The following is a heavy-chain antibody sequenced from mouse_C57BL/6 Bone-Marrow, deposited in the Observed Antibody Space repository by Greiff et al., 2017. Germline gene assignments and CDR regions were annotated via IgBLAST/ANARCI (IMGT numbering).Heavy chain of an antibody. J-gene: IGHJ1*03. V-gene: IGHV3-1*01. D-gene: IGHD1-1*01. Sequence: EVKLQESGPGMVKPSQSLSLTCTVTGYSITSGYDWHWIRHFPGNKLEWMGYISYSGSTNYNPSLKSRISITHDTSKNHFFLKLNSVTTEDTATYYCARDSVITTVVATSYWYFDVWGTGTTVTVSS. CDR1: GYSITSGYD. CDR3: ARDSVITTVVATSYWYFDV. CDR2: ISYSGST.